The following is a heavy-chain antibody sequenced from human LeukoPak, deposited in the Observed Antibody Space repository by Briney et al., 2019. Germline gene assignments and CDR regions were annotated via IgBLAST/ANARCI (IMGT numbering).Heavy chain of an antibody. Sequence: GGSLRLSCAASGFTFSSYSMNWVRQAPGKGLEWVSSISRSSSYIYYADSVKGRFTISRDNAKNSLYLQMNSLRAEDTAVYYCARVHLKVMKDYYGSGTSPPHLDYWGQGTLVTVSS. CDR3: ARVHLKVMKDYYGSGTSPPHLDY. J-gene: IGHJ4*02. CDR2: ISRSSSYI. V-gene: IGHV3-21*01. D-gene: IGHD3-10*01. CDR1: GFTFSSYS.